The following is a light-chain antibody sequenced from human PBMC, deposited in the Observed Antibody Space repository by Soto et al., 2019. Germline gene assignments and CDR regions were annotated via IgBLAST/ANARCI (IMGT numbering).Light chain of an antibody. V-gene: IGLV2-8*01. CDR1: SSVVGAYKY. Sequence: QSALTQPPSASGSPGQSVTISCTGTSSVVGAYKYVSWYQQHPGKAPKLMIYEVNKRPSGVPDRFSGSQSGNTASLTVSGLQAEEEADYYCSSYASGNSYVFGTGTNVTVL. CDR3: SSYASGNSYV. CDR2: EVN. J-gene: IGLJ1*01.